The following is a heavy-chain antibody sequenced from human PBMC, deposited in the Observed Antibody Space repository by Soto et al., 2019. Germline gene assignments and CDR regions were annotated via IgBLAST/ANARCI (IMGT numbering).Heavy chain of an antibody. CDR1: GYSFTSYW. Sequence: GESLKISCKGSGYSFTSYWIGWVRQMPGKGLEWMGIIYPGDSDTRYSPSFQGQVTISADKSISTAYLQWSSLKASDTAMYYCARQDEHTSIAARIWFDPWGQGTLVTVSS. CDR3: ARQDEHTSIAARIWFDP. V-gene: IGHV5-51*01. D-gene: IGHD6-6*01. CDR2: IYPGDSDT. J-gene: IGHJ5*02.